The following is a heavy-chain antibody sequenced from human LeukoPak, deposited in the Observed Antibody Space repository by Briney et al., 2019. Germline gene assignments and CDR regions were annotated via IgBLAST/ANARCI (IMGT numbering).Heavy chain of an antibody. CDR1: GYTFTSYD. D-gene: IGHD3-10*01. Sequence: ASVKVSCKASGYTFTSYDINWVRQATGQGLEWMGWIIPHDGNKKYDQKFEGRVTMTTDKSTGTAYMELRSLRSDDTAVYYCARDLRYYGSGDPFDYWGQGTLVTVSS. CDR3: ARDLRYYGSGDPFDY. V-gene: IGHV1-18*01. J-gene: IGHJ4*02. CDR2: IIPHDGNK.